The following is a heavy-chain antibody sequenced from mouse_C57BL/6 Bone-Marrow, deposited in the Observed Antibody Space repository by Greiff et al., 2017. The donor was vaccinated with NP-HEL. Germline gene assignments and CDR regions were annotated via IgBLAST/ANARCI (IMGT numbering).Heavy chain of an antibody. D-gene: IGHD1-1*01. CDR3: ARYYGSSSYWYFDV. Sequence: QVQLQQPGTELVKPGASVKLSCKASGYTFTSYWMHWVRQRPGQGLEWIGNINPSNGGTNYNEKFKSKATLTVDKSSSTAYMQLRSLTSEDSAVYYCARYYGSSSYWYFDVWGTGTTVTVSS. J-gene: IGHJ1*03. CDR1: GYTFTSYW. CDR2: INPSNGGT. V-gene: IGHV1-53*01.